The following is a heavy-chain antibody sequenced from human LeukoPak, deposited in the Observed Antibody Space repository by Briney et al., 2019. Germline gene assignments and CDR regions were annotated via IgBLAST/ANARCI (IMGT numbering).Heavy chain of an antibody. CDR1: GYTFTGYF. J-gene: IGHJ4*02. CDR3: AREDCGGDCYHY. CDR2: NNPNSGGT. Sequence: ASVKVSCKASGYTFTGYFIHWVRQAPGQGLEWMGWNNPNSGGTNYAQKFQDRVTMTRDTSISTVYMELSRLRSDDTAVYYCAREDCGGDCYHYWGQGTLVTVSS. D-gene: IGHD2-21*02. V-gene: IGHV1-2*02.